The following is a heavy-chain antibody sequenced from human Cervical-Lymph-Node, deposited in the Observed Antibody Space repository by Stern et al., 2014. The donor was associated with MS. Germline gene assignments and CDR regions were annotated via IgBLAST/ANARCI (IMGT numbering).Heavy chain of an antibody. J-gene: IGHJ6*02. CDR2: INPSGGST. V-gene: IGHV1-46*01. CDR1: GYTFTNYF. CDR3: AREVAGHRLGMMDV. Sequence: QVQLVESGAEVKKPGASVKGSCKASGYTFTNYFIHWVRQAPGQGLEWMGSINPSGGSTSYAQKFQGRVTMTRDTSTSTVYMELSSLRSEDTAVYYCAREVAGHRLGMMDVWGQGTTVTVSS. D-gene: IGHD6-19*01.